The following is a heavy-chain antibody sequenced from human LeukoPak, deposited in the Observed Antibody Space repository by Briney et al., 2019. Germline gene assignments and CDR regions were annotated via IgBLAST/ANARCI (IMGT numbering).Heavy chain of an antibody. CDR1: GGSISTSSYY. Sequence: SETLSLTCTVPGGSISTSSYYWSWIRQPPGKRPEWIGTIYYTGSTYYNPSLKSRVTISVDASKNQFSLILSSVTAADTAVYYCARRPGSGSRHFDYWGQGTLVTVSS. D-gene: IGHD3-10*01. CDR3: ARRPGSGSRHFDY. V-gene: IGHV4-39*01. CDR2: IYYTGST. J-gene: IGHJ4*02.